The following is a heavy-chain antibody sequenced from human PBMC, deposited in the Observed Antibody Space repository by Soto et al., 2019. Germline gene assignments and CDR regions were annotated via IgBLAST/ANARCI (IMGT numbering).Heavy chain of an antibody. D-gene: IGHD3-9*01. CDR2: INPNSGGT. CDR3: ARNGLPDYDILTGHLGYYGMDV. Sequence: ASLKLSCTASEYTFTCYYMPCVRQSRLQVLEWMVSINPNSGGTNYAQKFQGRVTMTRDTSISTAYMELSRLRSDDTAVYYCARNGLPDYDILTGHLGYYGMDVWGQGTTVTVSS. J-gene: IGHJ6*02. CDR1: EYTFTCYY. V-gene: IGHV1-2*02.